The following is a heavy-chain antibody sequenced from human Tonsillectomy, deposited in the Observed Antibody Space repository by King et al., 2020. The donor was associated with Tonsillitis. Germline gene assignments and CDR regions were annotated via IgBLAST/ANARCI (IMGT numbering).Heavy chain of an antibody. CDR3: AKSGGSRYCSSTSCYRWDYFDY. V-gene: IGHV3-30*02. D-gene: IGHD2-2*01. CDR1: GFTFSSYG. J-gene: IGHJ4*02. Sequence: VQLVESGGGVVQPGGSLRLSCAASGFTFSSYGLHWVRQAPGKGLEWGALIRYDGSIKYNADSVRGRFTISRDNSKNTLYLQMNSLRAEDTAVYYCAKSGGSRYCSSTSCYRWDYFDYWGQGTLVTVSS. CDR2: IRYDGSIK.